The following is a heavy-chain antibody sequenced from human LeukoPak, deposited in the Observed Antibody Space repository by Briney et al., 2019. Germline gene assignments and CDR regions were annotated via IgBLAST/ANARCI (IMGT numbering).Heavy chain of an antibody. V-gene: IGHV3-30*03. CDR2: ISYDGSNK. CDR3: ARAPEYYDSSGYRVNAFDI. D-gene: IGHD3-22*01. CDR1: GFTFSSYG. J-gene: IGHJ3*02. Sequence: GGSLRLSCAASGFTFSSYGMHWVRQAPGKGLEWVAVISYDGSNKYYADSVKGRFTISRDNSKNTLYLQMNSLRAEDTAVYYCARAPEYYDSSGYRVNAFDIWGQGTMVTVSS.